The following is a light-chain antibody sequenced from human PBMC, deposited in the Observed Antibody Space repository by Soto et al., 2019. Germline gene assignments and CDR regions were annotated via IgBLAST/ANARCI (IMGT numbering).Light chain of an antibody. J-gene: IGLJ2*01. Sequence: QSVLTQPPSVSGSPGQSVTITCTGTSSDVGTYNRVSWYQQPPGTAPKLIIYEVNNRPSGVPDRFSGSKSGNTASLTISGLQAEDEADYNCSLYTTSSSLVVFGGGPKLTVL. CDR1: SSDVGTYNR. V-gene: IGLV2-18*01. CDR2: EVN. CDR3: SLYTTSSSLVV.